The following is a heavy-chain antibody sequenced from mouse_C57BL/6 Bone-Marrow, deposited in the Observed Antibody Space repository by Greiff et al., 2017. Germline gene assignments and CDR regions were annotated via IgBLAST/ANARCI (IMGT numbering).Heavy chain of an antibody. D-gene: IGHD1-1*02. J-gene: IGHJ3*01. CDR1: GFTFSSSA. CDR2: ISDGGSYT. CDR3: ARDRGLWSFAY. Sequence: EVQLVESGGGLVKPGGSLKLSCAASGFTFSSSAMSWVRQTPEKRLEWVATISDGGSYTYYPDNVKGRFTISRDNAKNNLYLQMSHLKSEDTAMYYCARDRGLWSFAYWGQGTLVTVSA. V-gene: IGHV5-4*01.